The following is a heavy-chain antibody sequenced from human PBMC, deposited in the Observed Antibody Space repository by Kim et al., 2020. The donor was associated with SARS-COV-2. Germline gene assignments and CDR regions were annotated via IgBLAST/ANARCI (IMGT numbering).Heavy chain of an antibody. CDR2: ISADRKST. CDR1: GFTFSSFV. D-gene: IGHD2-15*01. J-gene: IGHJ4*02. CDR3: ANVGGLGC. V-gene: IGHV3-23*01. Sequence: GGSMRLSCVASGFTFSSFVMNWVRQAPGKGLEWVSGISADRKSTFYTDSVKGRFTISRDNSKNTGTLQMNSLRAEDTAVYYCANVGGLGCRGQGTLVTVSS.